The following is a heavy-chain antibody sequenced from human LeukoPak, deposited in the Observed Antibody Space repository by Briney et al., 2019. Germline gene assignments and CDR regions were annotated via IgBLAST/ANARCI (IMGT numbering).Heavy chain of an antibody. CDR3: ASTGYSSGWLNRYFDL. V-gene: IGHV4-4*07. D-gene: IGHD6-19*01. CDR1: GGSISSYY. J-gene: IGHJ2*01. CDR2: IYTSGST. Sequence: ETLSLTCTVSGGSISSYYWSWIRQPAGKGLEWIGRIYTSGSTNYNPSLKSRVTMSVDTSKNQFSLKLSSVTAADTAVYYCASTGYSSGWLNRYFDLWGRGTLVTVSS.